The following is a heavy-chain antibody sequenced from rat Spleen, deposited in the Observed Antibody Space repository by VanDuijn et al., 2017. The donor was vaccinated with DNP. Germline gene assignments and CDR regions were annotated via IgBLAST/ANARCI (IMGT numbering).Heavy chain of an antibody. CDR3: ARQVGFYY. J-gene: IGHJ2*01. CDR2: ISTSGGST. D-gene: IGHD1-6*01. CDR1: GFTFSNYD. V-gene: IGHV5-25*01. Sequence: EVQLVESGGDLVQPGRSLKLSCTASGFTFSNYDMAWVRQAPTKGLEWVASISTSGGSTYYRDSVKGRFTVSRDNAKSTLYLQMDSLRSEDTATYYCARQVGFYYWGQGVMVTVSS.